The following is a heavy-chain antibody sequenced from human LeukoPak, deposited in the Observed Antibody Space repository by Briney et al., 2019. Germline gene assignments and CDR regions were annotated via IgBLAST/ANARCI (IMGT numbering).Heavy chain of an antibody. CDR1: GFTFSSYW. CDR3: ARGDYYDSSGSGYYFDY. J-gene: IGHJ4*02. V-gene: IGHV3-74*01. Sequence: PGGSLRLSCAASGFTFSSYWMHCVRQAPGKGLVWVSRIEGDGSSTSYADSVKGRFTVSRDNAENTLYLQMNSLRAEDTALYYCARGDYYDSSGSGYYFDYWGQGTLVTVSS. D-gene: IGHD3-22*01. CDR2: IEGDGSST.